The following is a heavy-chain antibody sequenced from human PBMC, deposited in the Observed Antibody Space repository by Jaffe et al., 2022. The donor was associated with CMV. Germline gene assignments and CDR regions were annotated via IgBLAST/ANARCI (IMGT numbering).Heavy chain of an antibody. CDR2: IYYSGST. D-gene: IGHD1-26*01. V-gene: IGHV4-39*01. CDR3: ARFGKQGRGAALGFAY. J-gene: IGHJ4*02. CDR1: GGSISSSSYY. Sequence: QLQLQESGPGLVKPSETLSLTCTVSGGSISSSSYYWGWIRQPPGKGLEWIGSIYYSGSTYYNPSLKSRVTISVDTSKNQFSLKLSSVTAADTAVYYCARFGKQGRGAALGFAYWGQGTLVTVSS.